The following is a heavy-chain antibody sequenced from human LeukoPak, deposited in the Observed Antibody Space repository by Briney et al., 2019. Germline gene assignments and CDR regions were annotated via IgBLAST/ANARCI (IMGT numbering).Heavy chain of an antibody. V-gene: IGHV4-4*07. CDR1: GGSIRSYY. CDR2: IYTSGST. D-gene: IGHD4-17*01. J-gene: IGHJ4*02. CDR3: ARNYGDYIYGFDY. Sequence: PLETLCLSCTVSGGSIRSYYWSWIRQPAGKGLEWIGRIYTSGSTNYNPSFKSRFTMSVDTTKNQFSLKLSAVTAADTAVYYCARNYGDYIYGFDYWGQGTLVTVSS.